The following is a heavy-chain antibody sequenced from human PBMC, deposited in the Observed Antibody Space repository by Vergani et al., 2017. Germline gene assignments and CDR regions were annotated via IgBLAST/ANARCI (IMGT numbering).Heavy chain of an antibody. CDR3: ARGQYYYDSSGYLGLGY. Sequence: EVQLVESGGGLVQPGGSLRLSCAASGFTFSSYWMHWVRQAPGKGLVWVSRINSDGSSTSYADSVKGRFTISSDNAKNTLYLQMNSLRAEDTAVYYCARGQYYYDSSGYLGLGYWGQGTLVTVSS. CDR1: GFTFSSYW. J-gene: IGHJ4*02. CDR2: INSDGSST. V-gene: IGHV3-74*01. D-gene: IGHD3-22*01.